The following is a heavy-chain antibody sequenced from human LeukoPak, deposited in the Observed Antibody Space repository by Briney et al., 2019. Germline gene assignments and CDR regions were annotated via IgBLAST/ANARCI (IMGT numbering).Heavy chain of an antibody. CDR3: ARLVVVPTAPDAFDI. D-gene: IGHD2-2*01. Sequence: GGSLSLSCTPWGFTFSIYWMLWVRQAPGEGLVWVSCISSGGRSTRYADSVKGRYTIPRDNAKNTLYLQMNSLRAEHTAVYYYARLVVVPTAPDAFDIWGEATMVTDSS. CDR2: ISSGGRST. J-gene: IGHJ3*02. V-gene: IGHV3-74*01. CDR1: GFTFSIYW.